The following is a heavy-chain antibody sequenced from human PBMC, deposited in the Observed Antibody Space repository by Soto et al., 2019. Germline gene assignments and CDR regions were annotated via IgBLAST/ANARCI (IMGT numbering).Heavy chain of an antibody. V-gene: IGHV4-59*01. CDR1: GGSISSYY. Sequence: SETLSLTCTVSGGSISSYYWSWIRQPPGKGLEWIGYIYYSGSTNYNPSLKSRVTISVDTSKNQFSLKLSSVTAADTAVYYCARGGYYDRSGYNSFDYWGQGTLVTVSS. D-gene: IGHD3-22*01. CDR2: IYYSGST. CDR3: ARGGYYDRSGYNSFDY. J-gene: IGHJ4*02.